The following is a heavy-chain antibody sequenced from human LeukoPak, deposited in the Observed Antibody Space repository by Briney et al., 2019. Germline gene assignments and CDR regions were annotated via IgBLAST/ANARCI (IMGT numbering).Heavy chain of an antibody. D-gene: IGHD3-16*01. V-gene: IGHV3-7*01. CDR3: ASHSYGYNH. CDR2: IKQDGSEK. J-gene: IGHJ5*02. CDR1: GIIITSYW. Sequence: GGSRRLSCAASGIIITSYWMSWVRQTPGKGLEWVANIKQDGSEKNYVDSVKGRFTIFRDNARNSLYLQMNSLRAEDAAVYYCASHSYGYNHWGQGTLVIVSS.